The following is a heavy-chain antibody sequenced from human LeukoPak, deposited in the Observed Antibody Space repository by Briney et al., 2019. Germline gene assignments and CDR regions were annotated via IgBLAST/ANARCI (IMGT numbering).Heavy chain of an antibody. V-gene: IGHV4-39*01. CDR1: GGSISSSSYY. D-gene: IGHD1-26*01. CDR2: FYYSGST. J-gene: IGHJ4*02. Sequence: SETLSLTCTVSGGSISSSSYYWGWIRQPPGKGLEWIGSFYYSGSTYYNPSLKSRVTISVDTSKNQFSPKLTSVTAADTAVYCCARGLGATTALASDYWGQGTLVTVSS. CDR3: ARGLGATTALASDY.